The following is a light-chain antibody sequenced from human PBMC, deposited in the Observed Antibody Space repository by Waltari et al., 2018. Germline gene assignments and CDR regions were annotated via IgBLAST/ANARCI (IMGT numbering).Light chain of an antibody. CDR1: QRVGTT. CDR3: QHYVRLPAT. V-gene: IGKV3-20*01. Sequence: EIVLTQSPGTLSLSPGERATLSCRASQRVGTTLAWYQQKPGQAPRLLIYHASLRATGIPDRFSGSGSGTDFSLTISRLEPEDFAVYYCQHYVRLPATFGQGTKVEIK. CDR2: HAS. J-gene: IGKJ1*01.